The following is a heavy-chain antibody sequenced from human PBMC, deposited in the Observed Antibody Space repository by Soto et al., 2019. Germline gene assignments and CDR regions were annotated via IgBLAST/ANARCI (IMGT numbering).Heavy chain of an antibody. J-gene: IGHJ6*02. CDR2: ITSSSNYI. V-gene: IGHV3-21*01. CDR1: GFTFSSYT. Sequence: GGSLRLSCAASGFTFSSYTMNWVHQAPGKGLEWVSSITSSSNYIYYAASVKGRFTISRDNAKNSLYLQMNGLRAADTAVYYCARGIVIVPAATSWAYGMDVWGQGTTVTVSS. CDR3: ARGIVIVPAATSWAYGMDV. D-gene: IGHD2-2*01.